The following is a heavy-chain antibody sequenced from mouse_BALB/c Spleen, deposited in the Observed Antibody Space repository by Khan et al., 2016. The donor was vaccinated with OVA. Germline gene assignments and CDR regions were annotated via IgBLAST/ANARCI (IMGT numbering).Heavy chain of an antibody. CDR2: ISTGGSYT. CDR3: SRLAYYDNSEGFAY. D-gene: IGHD2-4*01. J-gene: IGHJ3*01. Sequence: EVELVESGGDLVKPGGSLKLSCAASGFTFSTYGMSWVRQTPDKRLEWVATISTGGSYTYYTDSVKGRFTISRDNAKNNLYLHMSSLKSEDTAMYYCSRLAYYDNSEGFAYGGQGTLVTVSA. V-gene: IGHV5-6*01. CDR1: GFTFSTYG.